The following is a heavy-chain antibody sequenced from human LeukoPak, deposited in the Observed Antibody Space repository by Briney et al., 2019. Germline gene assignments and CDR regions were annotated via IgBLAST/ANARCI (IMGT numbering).Heavy chain of an antibody. D-gene: IGHD3-22*01. CDR3: ARDYYDSSGYFTFDP. CDR2: IKQDGSEK. J-gene: IGHJ5*02. Sequence: GGSLRLSCAASGFTFSSYNMNWVRQAPGKGLEWVANIKQDGSEKYYVDSVKGRFTISRDNAKNSLYLQMNSLRAEDTAVYYCARDYYDSSGYFTFDPWGQGTLVTVSS. CDR1: GFTFSSYN. V-gene: IGHV3-7*01.